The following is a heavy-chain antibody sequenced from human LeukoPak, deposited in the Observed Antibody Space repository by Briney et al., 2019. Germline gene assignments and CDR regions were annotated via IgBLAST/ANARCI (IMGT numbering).Heavy chain of an antibody. CDR3: ARDGWFGDYNWFDP. J-gene: IGHJ5*02. CDR1: GFTFSSYA. D-gene: IGHD3-10*01. V-gene: IGHV3-23*01. CDR2: ISGSGGST. Sequence: GGSLRLSCAASGFTFSSYAMSWVRQAPGKGLEWFSAISGSGGSTYYADSVKGRFTISRDNSKNTLYLQMNSLRAEDTAMYYCARDGWFGDYNWFDPWGQGTLVTVSS.